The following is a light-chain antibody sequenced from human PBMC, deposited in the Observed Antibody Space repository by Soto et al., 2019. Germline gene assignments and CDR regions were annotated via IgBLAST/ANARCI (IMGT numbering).Light chain of an antibody. J-gene: IGKJ3*01. CDR3: QQRSYLFT. CDR1: QSVSNY. Sequence: EIVLTQSPAPLSLSPGERATLSCRASQSVSNYLAWYQQKPGQAPRLLIYDASNRATGIPVRFSGSGSATDFTLTISSLEPEDFAVYYCQQRSYLFTFGPGTKVEIK. CDR2: DAS. V-gene: IGKV3-11*01.